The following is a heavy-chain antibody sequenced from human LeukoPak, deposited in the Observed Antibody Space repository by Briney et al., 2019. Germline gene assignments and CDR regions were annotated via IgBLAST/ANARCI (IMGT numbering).Heavy chain of an antibody. V-gene: IGHV3-23*01. J-gene: IGHJ4*02. Sequence: GGSLRLSCAASGFTFSSYAMSWVRQAPGKGLEWVSAISGSGGSTYYADSVKGRFTISRDNSKNTLYLQMNSLRAEDTAVYYCAKAGGAYSSSWYYFDYWGQGTLVTVSS. CDR3: AKAGGAYSSSWYYFDY. D-gene: IGHD6-13*01. CDR1: GFTFSSYA. CDR2: ISGSGGST.